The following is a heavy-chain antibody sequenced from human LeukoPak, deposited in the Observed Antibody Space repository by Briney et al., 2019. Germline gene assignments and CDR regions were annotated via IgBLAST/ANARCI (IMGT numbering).Heavy chain of an antibody. Sequence: SETLSLTCAVYGGSFSGYYWSWIRQPPGKGLEWSGEINHSGSTNYNPSLKSRVTISVDTSKNQFSLKLSSVTAGDTAVYYCARWRWGGYFHYWGQGTLVTVSS. J-gene: IGHJ4*02. CDR1: GGSFSGYY. D-gene: IGHD3-10*01. V-gene: IGHV4-34*01. CDR2: INHSGST. CDR3: ARWRWGGYFHY.